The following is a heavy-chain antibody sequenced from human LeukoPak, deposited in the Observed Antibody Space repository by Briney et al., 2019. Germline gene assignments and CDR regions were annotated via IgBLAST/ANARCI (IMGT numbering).Heavy chain of an antibody. CDR1: GGSISSSSYY. CDR2: IYYSGST. Sequence: PSETLSLTCTVSGGSISSSSYYWGWIRQPPGKGLEWIGSIYYSGSTYYNPSLKSRATISVDTSKNQFSLKLTSVTAADTAVYYCARHSHGGEQWMVRRTGSSFDPWGQGTLVTVSS. D-gene: IGHD6-19*01. V-gene: IGHV4-39*01. J-gene: IGHJ5*02. CDR3: ARHSHGGEQWMVRRTGSSFDP.